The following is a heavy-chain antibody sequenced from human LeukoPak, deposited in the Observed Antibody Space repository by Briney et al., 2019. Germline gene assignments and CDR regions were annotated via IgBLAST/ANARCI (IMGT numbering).Heavy chain of an antibody. J-gene: IGHJ6*02. Sequence: PGRSLRLSCAASGSTFSSYGMHWVRQAPGKGLEWVAVIWYDGSNKYYGDSVKGRFIISRDNCKNTLYLQMNSLRAEDTAVYYCARSGGNAGPYYYGMDVWGQGTTVTVSS. CDR2: IWYDGSNK. CDR1: GSTFSSYG. V-gene: IGHV3-33*01. D-gene: IGHD4-23*01. CDR3: ARSGGNAGPYYYGMDV.